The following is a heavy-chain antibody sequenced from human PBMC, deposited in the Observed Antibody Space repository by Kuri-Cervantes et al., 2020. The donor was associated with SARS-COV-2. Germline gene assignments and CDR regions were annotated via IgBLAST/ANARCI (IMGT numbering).Heavy chain of an antibody. CDR3: ARGDGMDA. Sequence: ETLSLTCAASGFTFSAYWMHWVRHAPGKGLVWVSHIDGDGTSIGYADSVKGRFTISRDNAKGTLYLQMNSLRAEDTAMYYCARGDGMDAWGQGTTVTVSS. J-gene: IGHJ6*02. CDR2: IDGDGTSI. V-gene: IGHV3-74*01. CDR1: GFTFSAYW.